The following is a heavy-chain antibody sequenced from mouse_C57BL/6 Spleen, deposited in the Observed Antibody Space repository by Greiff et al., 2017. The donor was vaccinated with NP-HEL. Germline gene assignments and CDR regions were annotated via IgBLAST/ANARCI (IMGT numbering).Heavy chain of an antibody. J-gene: IGHJ3*01. Sequence: QVQLKQSGAELVKPGASVKISCKASGYTFTDYYINWVKQRPGQGLEWIGKIGPGSGSTYYNEKFKGKATLTADKSSSTAYMQLSRLTSEDSAVYVCARAVLLRYSYGGFAYWGQGTLVTVSA. CDR3: ARAVLLRYSYGGFAY. D-gene: IGHD1-1*01. CDR2: IGPGSGST. V-gene: IGHV1-77*01. CDR1: GYTFTDYY.